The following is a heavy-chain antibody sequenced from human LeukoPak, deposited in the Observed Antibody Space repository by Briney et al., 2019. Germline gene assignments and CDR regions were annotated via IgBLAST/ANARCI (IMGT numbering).Heavy chain of an antibody. Sequence: PSETLSLTCTVSGVSISSTTYYWGWIRQPPGKGLEWIGYLYDGGSTHYNPSLKSRVIISVDTSKNQFSLNLNSVTAADTAVYFCARHSWVNGYFDFWGQGTLVTVSS. J-gene: IGHJ4*02. V-gene: IGHV4-61*05. D-gene: IGHD2-15*01. CDR1: GVSISSTTYY. CDR3: ARHSWVNGYFDF. CDR2: LYDGGST.